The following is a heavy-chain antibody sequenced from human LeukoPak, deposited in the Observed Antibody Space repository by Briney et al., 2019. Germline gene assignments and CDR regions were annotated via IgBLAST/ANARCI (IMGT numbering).Heavy chain of an antibody. CDR2: ISAYNGNT. J-gene: IGHJ6*03. V-gene: IGHV1-18*01. Sequence: ASVKVSCKASGYTLTSYGISWVRQAPGQGLEWMGWISAYNGNTNYAQKLQGRVTMTTDTSTSTAYMELRSLRSDDTAVYYCASSVYYYYYMDVWGKGTTVTVSS. CDR1: GYTLTSYG. CDR3: ASSVYYYYYMDV.